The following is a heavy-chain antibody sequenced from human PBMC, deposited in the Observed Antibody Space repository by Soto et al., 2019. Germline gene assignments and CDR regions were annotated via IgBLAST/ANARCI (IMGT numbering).Heavy chain of an antibody. D-gene: IGHD1-26*01. J-gene: IGHJ4*02. CDR1: GGSISSYD. CDR3: ARDIRIVGATNVLGY. CDR2: IYYSGST. V-gene: IGHV4-59*01. Sequence: PSETLSLTCTVSGGSISSYDWSWIRQPPGKGLEWIGYIYYSGSTNYNPSLKSRVTISVDTSKNQFSLKLSSVTAADTAVYYCARDIRIVGATNVLGYWGQGTLVTVSS.